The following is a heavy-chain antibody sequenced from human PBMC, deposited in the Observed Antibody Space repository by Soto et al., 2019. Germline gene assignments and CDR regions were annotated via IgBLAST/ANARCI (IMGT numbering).Heavy chain of an antibody. CDR1: GGSISSYY. J-gene: IGHJ4*02. CDR2: IYYSGST. Sequence: SETLSLTCTVSGGSISSYYWSWIRQPPGKGLEWIGYIYYSGSTNYNPSLKSRVTISVDTSKNQLSLKLSSVTAADTAVYYCAREYSGYCDYWGQGTLVTVSS. V-gene: IGHV4-59*01. CDR3: AREYSGYCDY. D-gene: IGHD3-22*01.